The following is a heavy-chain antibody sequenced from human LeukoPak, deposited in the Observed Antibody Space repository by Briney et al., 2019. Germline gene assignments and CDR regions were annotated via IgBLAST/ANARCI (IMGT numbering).Heavy chain of an antibody. D-gene: IGHD6-19*01. CDR1: GFTFDDHG. V-gene: IGHV4-34*01. J-gene: IGHJ5*02. CDR2: INHSGST. CDR3: ARGYSSGWYRVYNWFDP. Sequence: GSLRLSCAASGFTFDDHGMTWVRQVPGKGLEWIGEINHSGSTNYNPSLKSRVTISVDTSKNQFSLKLSSVTAADTAVYYCARGYSSGWYRVYNWFDPWGQGTLVTVSS.